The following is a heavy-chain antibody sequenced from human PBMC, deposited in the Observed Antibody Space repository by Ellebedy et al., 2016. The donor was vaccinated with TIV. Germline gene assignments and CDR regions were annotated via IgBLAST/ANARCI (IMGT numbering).Heavy chain of an antibody. J-gene: IGHJ5*02. CDR3: AKEEYNWNDGGWFNP. Sequence: GESLKISXAASGFTVSSNYMSWVRQAPGKGLEWVSAISGSGGSTYYADSVKGRFTISRDNSKNTLYLQMNSLRAEDTAVYYCAKEEYNWNDGGWFNPWGQGTLVTVSS. CDR1: GFTVSSNY. CDR2: ISGSGGST. D-gene: IGHD1-20*01. V-gene: IGHV3-23*01.